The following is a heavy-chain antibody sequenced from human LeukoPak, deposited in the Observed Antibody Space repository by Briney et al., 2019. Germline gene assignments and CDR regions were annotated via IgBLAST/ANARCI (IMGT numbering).Heavy chain of an antibody. CDR1: SGSISTSNYY. Sequence: SETLSLTCTVSSGSISTSNYYWGWVRQPPGKALEWIGNIFYSGSTYYSPSLKSRVTISLDTSRNQFSLKLSSVTAADTAVYYCARQQVAYYYGSGSYLPNYYYYYMDVWGKGTTVTISS. D-gene: IGHD3-10*01. V-gene: IGHV4-39*01. CDR3: ARQQVAYYYGSGSYLPNYYYYYMDV. J-gene: IGHJ6*03. CDR2: IFYSGST.